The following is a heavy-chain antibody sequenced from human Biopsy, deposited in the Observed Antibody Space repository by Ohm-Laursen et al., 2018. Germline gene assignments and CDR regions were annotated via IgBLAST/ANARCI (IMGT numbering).Heavy chain of an antibody. CDR2: IFYRGST. D-gene: IGHD3-22*01. CDR1: GGSISNNNYY. Sequence: SDTLSLTCPVSGGSISNNNYYWGWIRQPPGKGLEWIGSIFYRGSTHYKPSLKSRVNISVDTSKNQFSLKLNSVTAADTAVYYCARDYDTSGYYYASWGQGTLVTVSS. J-gene: IGHJ5*02. CDR3: ARDYDTSGYYYAS. V-gene: IGHV4-39*01.